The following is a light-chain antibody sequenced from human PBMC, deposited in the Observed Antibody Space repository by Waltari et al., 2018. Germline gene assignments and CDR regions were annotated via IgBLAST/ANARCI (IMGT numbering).Light chain of an antibody. Sequence: QSALTQPRSVSGSPGQSVTISCTGTSSDVGGYNYVSWYQHHPGKTPKLIIYDVTKRPVGVHDRFSAPKADNTASLTISGLQAEDEADYYCCSYAGSITFWVFGGGTKLTVL. CDR2: DVT. CDR3: CSYAGSITFWV. V-gene: IGLV2-11*01. CDR1: SSDVGGYNY. J-gene: IGLJ3*02.